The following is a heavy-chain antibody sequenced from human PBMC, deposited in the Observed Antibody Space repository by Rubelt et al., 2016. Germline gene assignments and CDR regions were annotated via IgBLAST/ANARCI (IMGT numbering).Heavy chain of an antibody. CDR1: GGSISSYY. V-gene: IGHV4-4*07. J-gene: IGHJ4*02. CDR2: IYTSGST. D-gene: IGHD1-26*01. Sequence: QVQLQESGPGLVKPPETLSLTCTVSGGSISSYYWSWIRQPAGKGLEWIGRIYTSGSTNYNPALKGRVTMSVDTSKNQCSLKLSSVTAAETAVYYCASRDTYSGSPDYWGQGTLVTVSS. CDR3: ASRDTYSGSPDY.